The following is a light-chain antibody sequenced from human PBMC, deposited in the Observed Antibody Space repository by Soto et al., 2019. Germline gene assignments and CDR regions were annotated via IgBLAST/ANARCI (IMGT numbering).Light chain of an antibody. CDR3: SSYTSSSTYV. CDR1: SSDVGGYDS. CDR2: EVS. V-gene: IGLV2-14*01. J-gene: IGLJ1*01. Sequence: QSALTQPASVSGSPGQSITISCSGTSSDVGGYDSVSWYQQHPGKAPKVMIYEVSNRPSGVSNRFSGSKYGNTASLTISGLQAEDEADYYCSSYTSSSTYVFGTGTKLTVL.